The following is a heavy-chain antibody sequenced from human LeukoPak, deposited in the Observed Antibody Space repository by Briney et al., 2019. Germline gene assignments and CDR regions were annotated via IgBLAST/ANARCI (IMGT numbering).Heavy chain of an antibody. CDR3: ARIIAAAGNWFDP. J-gene: IGHJ5*02. CDR2: ISSSSSYI. V-gene: IGHV3-21*01. Sequence: GGSLRLSCAASGFTFSSYSMNWVRQAPGKGLEWVSSISSSSSYIHYADSVKGRFTISRDNAKNSLYLQMNSLRAEDTAVYYCARIIAAAGNWFDPWGQGTLVTVSS. D-gene: IGHD6-13*01. CDR1: GFTFSSYS.